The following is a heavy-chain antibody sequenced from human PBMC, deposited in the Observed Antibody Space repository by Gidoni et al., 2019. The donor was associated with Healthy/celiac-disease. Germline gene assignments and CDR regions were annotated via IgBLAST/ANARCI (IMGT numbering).Heavy chain of an antibody. D-gene: IGHD3-22*01. J-gene: IGHJ3*02. CDR3: AREMSPYYYDSSGYSAYDAFDI. Sequence: QVQLVESGGGVVQPGRSLRLSCAASGFTFSSYGMHWVRQAPGKGLGWVAVIWYDGSNKYYADSVKGRFTISRDNSKNTLYLQMNSLRAEDTAVYYCAREMSPYYYDSSGYSAYDAFDIWGQGTMVTVSS. CDR1: GFTFSSYG. V-gene: IGHV3-33*01. CDR2: IWYDGSNK.